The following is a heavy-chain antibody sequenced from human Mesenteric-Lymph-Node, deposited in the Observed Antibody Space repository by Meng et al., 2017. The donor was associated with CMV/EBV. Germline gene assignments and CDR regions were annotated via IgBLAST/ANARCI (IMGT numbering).Heavy chain of an antibody. CDR1: GGTFSSYA. CDR2: IIPILGIA. J-gene: IGHJ6*02. V-gene: IGHV1-69*10. D-gene: IGHD2-2*01. CDR3: ARDQDIVVVPAAFMSRPYYYYGMDV. Sequence: SVKVSCKASGGTFSSYAISWVRQAPGQGLEWMGGIIPILGIANYAQKFQGRVTITADTSTSTAYMELSSLRSEDTAVYYCARDQDIVVVPAAFMSRPYYYYGMDVWGQGTTVTVSS.